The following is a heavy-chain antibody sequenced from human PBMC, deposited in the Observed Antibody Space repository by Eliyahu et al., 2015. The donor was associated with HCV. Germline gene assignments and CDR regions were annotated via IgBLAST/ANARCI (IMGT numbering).Heavy chain of an antibody. CDR1: GXSISNSNYX. Sequence: QLQLQESGPGLVKPSETLSLTCTVXGXSISNSNYXWGWXRQPPGKGLEWXGSIYYSGTTYYNPSLKSRVTISVXTSKNQFSLKLSSVTAADTAVYYCAGGGVISHPGYWGQGTLVTVSS. CDR2: IYYSGTT. V-gene: IGHV4-39*01. CDR3: AGGGVISHPGY. D-gene: IGHD3-16*02. J-gene: IGHJ4*02.